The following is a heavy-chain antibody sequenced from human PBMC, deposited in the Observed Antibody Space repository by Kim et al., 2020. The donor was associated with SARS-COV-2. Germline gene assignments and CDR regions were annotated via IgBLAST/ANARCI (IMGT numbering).Heavy chain of an antibody. CDR2: INHSGST. V-gene: IGHV4-34*01. CDR1: GGSFSGYY. J-gene: IGHJ5*02. Sequence: SETLSHTCAVYGGSFSGYYWSWIRQPPGKGLEWIGEINHSGSTNYNPSLKSRVTISVDTSKNQFSLKLSSVTAADTAVYYCARGPHLVGARRRNWFDPWG. CDR3: ARGPHLVGARRRNWFDP. D-gene: IGHD1-26*01.